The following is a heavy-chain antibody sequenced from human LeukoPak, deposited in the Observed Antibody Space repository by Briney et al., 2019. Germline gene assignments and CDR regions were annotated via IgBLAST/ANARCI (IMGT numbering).Heavy chain of an antibody. CDR1: GFTFSTYA. CDR3: ARALPYSSGYYHGY. J-gene: IGHJ4*02. Sequence: PGGSLRLSCAASGFTFSTYAMHWVRQAPGKGLEWVAVTSYDGSNSYYADSVKGRFTISRDNSENTLYLQMGSLRSEDTAVYYCARALPYSSGYYHGYWGQGTLVTVSS. CDR2: TSYDGSNS. V-gene: IGHV3-30*03. D-gene: IGHD3-22*01.